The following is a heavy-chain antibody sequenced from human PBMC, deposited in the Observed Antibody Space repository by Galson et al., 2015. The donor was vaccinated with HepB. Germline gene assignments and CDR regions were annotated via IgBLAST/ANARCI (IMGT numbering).Heavy chain of an antibody. V-gene: IGHV1-8*01. CDR3: ARIPVMWGFYP. J-gene: IGHJ5*02. CDR1: GYTFTSSD. Sequence: SVKVSCKASGYTFTSSDINWVRQAPGQGLEWMGWMNPDSGNTGYAQKFQGRVTMTRNISINTAYMELSSLRSEDTAVYYCARIPVMWGFYPWGQGTLVTVSS. D-gene: IGHD1-26*01. CDR2: MNPDSGNT.